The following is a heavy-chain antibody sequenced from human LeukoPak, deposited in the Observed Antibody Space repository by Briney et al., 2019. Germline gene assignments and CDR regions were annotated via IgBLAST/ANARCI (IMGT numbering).Heavy chain of an antibody. J-gene: IGHJ4*02. Sequence: ASVKVSCLSSGYTFTSYGISWVRQARGQGLEWMGWISAYNGNTNYAQKLQGRVTMTTDTSTSTAYMELRSLRSDDTAVYYCASAHVLRYFDWLPGFDYWGQGTLVTVSS. CDR1: GYTFTSYG. CDR2: ISAYNGNT. CDR3: ASAHVLRYFDWLPGFDY. V-gene: IGHV1-18*04. D-gene: IGHD3-9*01.